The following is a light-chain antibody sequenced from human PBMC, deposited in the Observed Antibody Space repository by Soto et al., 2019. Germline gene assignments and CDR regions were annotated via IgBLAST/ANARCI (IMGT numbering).Light chain of an antibody. Sequence: IVMTQSPATLSVSPGDEVTLSCRASENVGTNLAWYQQKPGQAPRLLIYGSSTRATGIPATFRGSGSGTEFNLTISSLQSEESAIYYCQQYNNWGLSFGGGTKVEIK. CDR2: GSS. J-gene: IGKJ4*01. CDR3: QQYNNWGLS. V-gene: IGKV3D-15*01. CDR1: ENVGTN.